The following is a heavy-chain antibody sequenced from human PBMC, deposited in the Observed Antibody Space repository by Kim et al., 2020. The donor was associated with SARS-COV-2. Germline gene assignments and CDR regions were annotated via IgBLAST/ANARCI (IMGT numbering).Heavy chain of an antibody. V-gene: IGHV4-34*01. CDR3: AGGRGRDYDY. CDR2: ST. Sequence: STTYTPSLKSRVTILVDTSKIQFSLNLSSVTAADTAMYYCAGGRGRDYDYWGQGTLVTVSS. J-gene: IGHJ4*02. D-gene: IGHD2-15*01.